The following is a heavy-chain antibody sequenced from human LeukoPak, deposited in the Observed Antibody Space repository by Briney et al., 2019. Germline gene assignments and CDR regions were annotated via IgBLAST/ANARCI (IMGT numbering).Heavy chain of an antibody. J-gene: IGHJ4*02. CDR3: AKGAGYSSSWAFDY. CDR2: ISWNSGSI. Sequence: GGSLRLSCAASGFTFYDYAMHWVRQAPGKGLEWVSGISWNSGSIGYADSVKGRFTISRDNAKNSPYLQMNSLRAEDTALYYCAKGAGYSSSWAFDYWGQGTLVTVSS. V-gene: IGHV3-9*01. CDR1: GFTFYDYA. D-gene: IGHD6-13*01.